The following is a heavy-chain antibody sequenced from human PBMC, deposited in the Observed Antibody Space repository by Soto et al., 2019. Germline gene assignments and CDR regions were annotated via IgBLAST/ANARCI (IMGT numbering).Heavy chain of an antibody. CDR2: IFRSGSS. V-gene: IGHV4-30-2*01. J-gene: IGHJ5*02. Sequence: SETLSLTCTVSGDSISSGDNSWSWIRQPPGQGLEWIGYIFRSGSSFSNPSLRSRVTLSVDTSKNQFSLRLSTVTAADTALYYCARGLGYCSTTTCSEDWFDPWGPGTLVTVSS. D-gene: IGHD2-2*01. CDR3: ARGLGYCSTTTCSEDWFDP. CDR1: GDSISSGDNS.